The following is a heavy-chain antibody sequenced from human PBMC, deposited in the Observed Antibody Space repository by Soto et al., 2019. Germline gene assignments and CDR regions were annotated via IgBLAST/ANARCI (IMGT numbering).Heavy chain of an antibody. D-gene: IGHD1-26*01. CDR3: ARDLVLGPASHFYGMDV. V-gene: IGHV3-30-3*01. Sequence: QVQLVESGGGVVQPGRSLRVSCTASGFTFSSYAMHWVRQAPGKGLEWVVVISSDGTYKYYADSVKGRFTISRDNSKNTLWLQMTSLRPDDTAVYYCARDLVLGPASHFYGMDVWGQGTTVTVSS. CDR2: ISSDGTYK. J-gene: IGHJ6*02. CDR1: GFTFSSYA.